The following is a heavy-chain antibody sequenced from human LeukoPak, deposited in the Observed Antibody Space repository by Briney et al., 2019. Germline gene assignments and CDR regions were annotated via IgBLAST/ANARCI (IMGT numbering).Heavy chain of an antibody. Sequence: SETLSLTCAVYGGSFSGYYWSWIRQPPGKGLEWIGEINHSGSTNYNPSLKSRVTISVDTSKNQFSLKLSSVTAADTAVYYCAREYSLGYCSSTSCYNYYYYYMDVWGKGTTVTVSS. V-gene: IGHV4-34*01. CDR1: GGSFSGYY. CDR3: AREYSLGYCSSTSCYNYYYYYMDV. D-gene: IGHD2-2*02. CDR2: INHSGST. J-gene: IGHJ6*03.